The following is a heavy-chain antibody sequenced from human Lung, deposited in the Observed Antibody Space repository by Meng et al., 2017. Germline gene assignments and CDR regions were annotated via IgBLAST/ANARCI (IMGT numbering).Heavy chain of an antibody. V-gene: IGHV4-34*04. J-gene: IGHJ4*02. CDR3: ARGPTTMAHDFDY. D-gene: IGHD4-11*01. CDR2: INHSGST. CDR1: GGSFSDDY. Sequence: LLHQVGVGSVSPLETLSLTFLVCGGSFSDDYCSLIRQPPGKGLEWIGEINHSGSTNDHPSLESRATISVDTSQNNLSLKLSSVTAADSAVYYCARGPTTMAHDFDYWGQGTLVTVSS.